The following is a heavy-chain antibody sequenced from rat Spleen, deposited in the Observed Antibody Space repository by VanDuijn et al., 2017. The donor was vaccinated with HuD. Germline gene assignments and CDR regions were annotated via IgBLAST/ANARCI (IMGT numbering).Heavy chain of an antibody. J-gene: IGHJ3*01. CDR1: GFTFNNYW. V-gene: IGHV5-31*01. CDR3: TRWGGYNPWFAY. CDR2: ITNTGGST. Sequence: EVQLVESGGGLVQPGRSLKLSCVASGFTFNNYWMTWIRQAPGKGLEWVASITNTGGSTYYPDSVKGRFTISRDNAKSTLYLQMNSLRSEDTAIYYCTRWGGYNPWFAYWGQGTLVTVSS. D-gene: IGHD1-4*01.